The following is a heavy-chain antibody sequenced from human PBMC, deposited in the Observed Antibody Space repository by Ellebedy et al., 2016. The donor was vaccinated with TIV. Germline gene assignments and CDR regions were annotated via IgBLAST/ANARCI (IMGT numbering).Heavy chain of an antibody. J-gene: IGHJ5*02. D-gene: IGHD2-21*01. Sequence: GESLKISCAASGFTFSSSEMNWVRQAPGKGLEWVSYISSSGSTIYYADSVKGRFTISRDSSKNTLYLQMNSLTAEDTAVYYCARDPGGGGDFGDNWFDPWGQGTLVTVSS. CDR3: ARDPGGGGDFGDNWFDP. CDR1: GFTFSSSE. CDR2: ISSSGSTI. V-gene: IGHV3-48*03.